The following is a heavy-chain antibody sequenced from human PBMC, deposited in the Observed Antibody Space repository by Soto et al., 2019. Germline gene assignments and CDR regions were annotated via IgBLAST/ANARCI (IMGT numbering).Heavy chain of an antibody. V-gene: IGHV3-23*01. CDR1: GFTFSSYA. D-gene: IGHD2-15*01. CDR3: AKKPGVVVVAASYNWFDP. J-gene: IGHJ5*02. Sequence: SMRLSCTASGFTFSSYAMSWVRQAPGKGLEWVSAISGSGGSTYYADSVKGRFTISRDNSKNTLYLQMNSLRAEDTAVYYCAKKPGVVVVAASYNWFDPWGQGTLVTVSS. CDR2: ISGSGGST.